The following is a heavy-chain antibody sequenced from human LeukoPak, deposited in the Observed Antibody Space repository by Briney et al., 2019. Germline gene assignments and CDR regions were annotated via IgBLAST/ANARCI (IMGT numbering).Heavy chain of an antibody. D-gene: IGHD6-19*01. CDR3: ARVGSSSGWDYYYMDV. J-gene: IGHJ6*03. V-gene: IGHV1-8*03. CDR2: MNPNSGNT. Sequence: ASVKVSCKASGYTFTSYDINWVRQATGQGLEWMGWMNPNSGNTGYAQKFQGRVTITRNTSISTAYMELSSLRSEDTAVYYCARVGSSSGWDYYYMDVWGKGTTVTVSS. CDR1: GYTFTSYD.